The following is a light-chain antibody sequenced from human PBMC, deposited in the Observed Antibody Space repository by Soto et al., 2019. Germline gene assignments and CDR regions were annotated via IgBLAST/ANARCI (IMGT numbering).Light chain of an antibody. Sequence: DIQMTQSPSSLSASVGDRVTITCRASQRISSFLNWYQQKPGNAPKYLIYAASMLRDGVPSRFSGSGSETHFTLTINSLQPEDFATYYCQQSYSMPYTFGQGTKLEIK. CDR3: QQSYSMPYT. CDR1: QRISSF. J-gene: IGKJ2*01. V-gene: IGKV1-39*01. CDR2: AAS.